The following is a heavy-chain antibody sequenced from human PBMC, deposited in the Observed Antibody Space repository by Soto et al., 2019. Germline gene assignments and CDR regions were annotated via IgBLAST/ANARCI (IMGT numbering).Heavy chain of an antibody. CDR3: AKVSDWNYASFDY. V-gene: IGHV3-9*01. J-gene: IGHJ4*02. CDR2: ISWNSGSI. D-gene: IGHD1-7*01. Sequence: EVQLVESGGGLVQPGRSLRLSCAASGFTFDDYAMHWVRQAPGKGLEWVSGISWNSGSIGYADSVKGRFTISRDNAKYSLYLQMNSLRAEDTALYYCAKVSDWNYASFDYWGQGTLVTVSS. CDR1: GFTFDDYA.